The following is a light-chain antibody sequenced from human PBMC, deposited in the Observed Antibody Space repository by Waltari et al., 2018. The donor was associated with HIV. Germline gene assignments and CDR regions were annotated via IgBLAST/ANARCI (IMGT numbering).Light chain of an antibody. J-gene: IGLJ3*02. CDR3: SSSAGGDTLV. V-gene: IGLV2-8*01. CDR2: EIT. CDR1: SSTVGSSNF. Sequence: QSALTPPPSASGFPGQSVPISCTGTSSTVGSSNFVTWYHQYPGKAPELLISEITRRPSGVPDRFSGSKSGNTASLTVSGLQAEDEADYYCSSSAGGDTLVFGGGTKLTVL.